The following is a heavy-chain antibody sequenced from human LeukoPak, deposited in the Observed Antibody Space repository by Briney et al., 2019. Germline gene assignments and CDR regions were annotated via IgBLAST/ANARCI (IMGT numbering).Heavy chain of an antibody. V-gene: IGHV4-4*07. CDR1: GGSISTFL. CDR2: AYRSGDA. D-gene: IGHD3-10*01. CDR3: ARDDFDDSVHNGMDV. Sequence: SETLSLTCSVSGGSISTFLWSWTRQPAGEGLECIGRAYRSGDANYTPSLKSRVTMSVDTSKNQISLRLRSVAAADTAVYYCARDDFDDSVHNGMDVWGQGTTVTVSS. J-gene: IGHJ6*02.